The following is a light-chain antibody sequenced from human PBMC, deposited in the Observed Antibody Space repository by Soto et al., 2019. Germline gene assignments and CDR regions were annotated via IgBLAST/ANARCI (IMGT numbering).Light chain of an antibody. CDR3: QQYGSSGT. CDR2: GAS. V-gene: IGKV3-20*01. J-gene: IGKJ1*01. Sequence: EIVLTQFTGTLSLSPGERGTLSCRASQSVSNNYLAWYQQKPGXAPXILIYGASNRATGIPDRFSGSGSGTEFPLTISRLEPEDFAVYYCQQYGSSGTFGQGTKVDIK. CDR1: QSVSNNY.